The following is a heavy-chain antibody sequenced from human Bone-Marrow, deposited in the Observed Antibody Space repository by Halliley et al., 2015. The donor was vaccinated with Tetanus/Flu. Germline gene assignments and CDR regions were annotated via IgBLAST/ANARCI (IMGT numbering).Heavy chain of an antibody. D-gene: IGHD6-19*01. Sequence: GWISASNGDSKYAQKVQGRVTLTTDTSTATAYMELRSLTSDDTAVYYCARDRGASGWIEPADYWGQGTLVTVSS. V-gene: IGHV1-18*01. CDR2: ISASNGDS. CDR3: ARDRGASGWIEPADY. J-gene: IGHJ4*02.